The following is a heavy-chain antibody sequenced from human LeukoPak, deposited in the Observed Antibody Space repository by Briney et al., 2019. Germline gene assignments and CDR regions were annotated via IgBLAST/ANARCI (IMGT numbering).Heavy chain of an antibody. Sequence: GGSLRLSCVASGFTFSIYTMSWVRQAPGQGLEWVSSITSSSSSNYSADSVKGRLTISRDNARNSLYLEMNSLRDEDTAVYYCARDLAWGGYWGQGTLVTVSS. V-gene: IGHV3-21*01. CDR2: ITSSSSSN. J-gene: IGHJ4*02. CDR3: ARDLAWGGY. D-gene: IGHD3-3*01. CDR1: GFTFSIYT.